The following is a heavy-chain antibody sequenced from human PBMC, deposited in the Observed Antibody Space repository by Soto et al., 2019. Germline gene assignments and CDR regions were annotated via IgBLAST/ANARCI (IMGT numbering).Heavy chain of an antibody. D-gene: IGHD5-18*01. Sequence: QEQLRQWGAGLLKPSETLSLTCAVYGGSFSGHYWSWIRQPPGQGLEWIGEINHSGGTNYNPSLRRRVTISVETSKNQFSLKLSAVAAADTSLYYCARNWGVNTAMAQEGYYYGMDVWGQGTTVAVSS. CDR1: GGSFSGHY. V-gene: IGHV4-34*01. J-gene: IGHJ6*02. CDR2: INHSGGT. CDR3: ARNWGVNTAMAQEGYYYGMDV.